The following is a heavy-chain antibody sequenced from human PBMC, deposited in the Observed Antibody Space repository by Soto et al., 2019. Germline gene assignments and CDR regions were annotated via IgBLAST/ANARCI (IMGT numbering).Heavy chain of an antibody. J-gene: IGHJ6*02. CDR1: GFTFSSYA. Sequence: PGGSLRLSCAASGFTFSSYAMHWVRQAPGKGLEWVAVISYDGSNKYYADSVKGRFTISRDNSKNTLYLQMNSLRAEDTAVYYCARDKGLGYCISTSCTGPYYYYYYGMDVWGQGTTVTVSS. D-gene: IGHD2-2*01. CDR3: ARDKGLGYCISTSCTGPYYYYYYGMDV. CDR2: ISYDGSNK. V-gene: IGHV3-30-3*01.